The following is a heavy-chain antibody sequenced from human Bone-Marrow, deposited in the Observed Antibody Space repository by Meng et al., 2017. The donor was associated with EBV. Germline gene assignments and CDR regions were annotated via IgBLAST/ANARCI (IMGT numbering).Heavy chain of an antibody. D-gene: IGHD2-15*01. J-gene: IGHJ4*02. Sequence: QVQLVQSGAEVKKPGALVKISCKASGYTFTSYGVTWVRQAPGQGLEWMGWITAYNGLTRYEQKFQGRVMLTTDTSTTTAYMELRSLTFDDTAVYYCARARVASDGRGFDSWGQGTLVTVSS. CDR1: GYTFTSYG. V-gene: IGHV1-18*01. CDR3: ARARVASDGRGFDS. CDR2: ITAYNGLT.